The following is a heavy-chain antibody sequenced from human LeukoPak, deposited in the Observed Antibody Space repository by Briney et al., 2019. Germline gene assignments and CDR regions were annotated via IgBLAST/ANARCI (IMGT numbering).Heavy chain of an antibody. D-gene: IGHD6-6*01. J-gene: IGHJ5*02. CDR3: ARSNIAVRRGDNWFDP. Sequence: ASVKVSCKASGGTFSSYAISWVRQAPGQGLEWMGGIGPNSGGTNYAQKFQGRVTMTRDTSISTAYMELSRLISDDTAVYYCARSNIAVRRGDNWFDPWGQGTLVTVSS. CDR2: IGPNSGGT. CDR1: GGTFSSYA. V-gene: IGHV1-2*02.